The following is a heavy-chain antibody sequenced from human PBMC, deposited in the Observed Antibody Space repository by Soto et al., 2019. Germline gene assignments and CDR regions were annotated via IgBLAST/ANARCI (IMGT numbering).Heavy chain of an antibody. CDR2: VGGADDT. V-gene: IGHV3-23*01. CDR3: AKDAVSYNSVWDAFDI. J-gene: IGHJ3*02. Sequence: RRLSCVASGFTLSNFAMSWVRQAPGEGLEWVSSVGGADDTYYADSVEGRFTISRDNSKNTLYLQLSSLSAGDTAVYYCAKDAVSYNSVWDAFDIWGQGXLVTV. D-gene: IGHD1-26*01. CDR1: GFTLSNFA.